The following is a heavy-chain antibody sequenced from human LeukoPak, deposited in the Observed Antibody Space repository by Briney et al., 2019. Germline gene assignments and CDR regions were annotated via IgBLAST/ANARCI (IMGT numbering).Heavy chain of an antibody. V-gene: IGHV4-59*01. CDR2: IHYTGST. CDR1: GGSITSSY. CDR3: AKARDTGYARLGMDV. Sequence: SETLSLTCTVSGGSITSSYWSWIRQSPGKGLEWIGYIHYTGSTNYNPSLKSRVTMLIDTSKNQFSLKLSSVTAADTAVYFCAKARDTGYARLGMDVWGQGTTVTVSS. J-gene: IGHJ6*02. D-gene: IGHD5-18*01.